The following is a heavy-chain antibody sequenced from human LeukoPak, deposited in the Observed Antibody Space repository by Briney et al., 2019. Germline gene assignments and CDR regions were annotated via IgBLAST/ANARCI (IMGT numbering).Heavy chain of an antibody. CDR2: ILPIFGTA. J-gene: IGHJ5*02. CDR1: GGTFSSYV. D-gene: IGHD3-9*01. Sequence: SVKVSRKASGGTFSSYVINWVRQAPGQGLEWMGGILPIFGTAIYAQHFQGRLTITADESTNSAYMELNRLRSDDTAVYYCARAEDQGRYFDWLPGFDPWGQGTLVTVSS. CDR3: ARAEDQGRYFDWLPGFDP. V-gene: IGHV1-69*13.